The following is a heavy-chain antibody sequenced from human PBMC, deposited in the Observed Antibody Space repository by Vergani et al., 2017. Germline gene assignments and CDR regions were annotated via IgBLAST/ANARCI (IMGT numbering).Heavy chain of an antibody. CDR1: GASISSYY. V-gene: IGHV4-59*01. CDR3: ARDVGVAGTLPAYYYYYGMDV. Sequence: QVQLQESGPGLVKPSETLSLTCTVSGASISSYYWSWIRQPPGKGLEWIGYIYYSGSTNYNPSLKSRVTISVDTSKNQFSLKLSSVTAADTAVYYCARDVGVAGTLPAYYYYYGMDVWGQGTTVTVSS. CDR2: IYYSGST. J-gene: IGHJ6*02. D-gene: IGHD6-19*01.